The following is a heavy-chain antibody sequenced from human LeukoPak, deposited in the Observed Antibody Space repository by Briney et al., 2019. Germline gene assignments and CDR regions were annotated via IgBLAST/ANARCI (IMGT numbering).Heavy chain of an antibody. V-gene: IGHV4-39*01. D-gene: IGHD3-22*01. CDR3: ARHFYDGSRRPFDS. J-gene: IGHJ4*02. CDR2: IYYNGDS. Sequence: PSETLSLTCIVSGGSITSNYYYWDWIRQPPGRGLEWIGSIYYNGDSYYNAPLKSRVAISVDTSKNRFSLKLSSVTAADTAIYFCARHFYDGSRRPFDSWGQGTLVTVSS. CDR1: GGSITSNYYY.